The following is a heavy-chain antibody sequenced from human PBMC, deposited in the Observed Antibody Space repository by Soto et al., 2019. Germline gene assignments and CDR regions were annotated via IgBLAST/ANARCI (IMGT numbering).Heavy chain of an antibody. CDR1: GFTFSSCI. CDR2: ASFDQTYK. Sequence: QVQLVESGGGVVQPGRSLRLSCTASGFTFSSCIMHWVRQAPGKGLEWVALASFDQTYKSYTDSVKGRFTISRDDSRNTVYLQMNSLRPEDTAIYYCASEMRPSPFDYWGQGTLVTVSS. J-gene: IGHJ4*02. V-gene: IGHV3-30-3*01. CDR3: ASEMRPSPFDY.